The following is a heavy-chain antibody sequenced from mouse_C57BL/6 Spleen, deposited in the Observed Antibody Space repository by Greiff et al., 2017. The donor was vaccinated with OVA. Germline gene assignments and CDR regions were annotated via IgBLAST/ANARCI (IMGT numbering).Heavy chain of an antibody. D-gene: IGHD2-1*01. CDR2: ISSGSSTI. CDR3: ARGRAYYGNFSWFAY. V-gene: IGHV5-17*01. J-gene: IGHJ3*01. CDR1: GFTFSDYG. Sequence: EVQGVESGGGLVKPGGSLKLSCAASGFTFSDYGMHWVRQAPEKGLEWVAYISSGSSTIYYADTVKGRFTISRDNAKNTLFLQMNSVRSEDTAMYYCARGRAYYGNFSWFAYWGQGTLVTVSA.